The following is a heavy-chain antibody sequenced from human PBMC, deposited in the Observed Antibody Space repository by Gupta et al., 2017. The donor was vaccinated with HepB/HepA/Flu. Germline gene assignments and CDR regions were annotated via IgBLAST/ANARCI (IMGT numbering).Heavy chain of an antibody. CDR2: ISANGDTI. V-gene: IGHV3-48*03. CDR3: ASSRWFYFDY. Sequence: VQLVESGGGLVQPGGSLRLSCAASGFTFSRYEMNWVRQAPGKGLEWVSHISANGDTIYEANSVQGRFTISRDNAKNSLYLEMNSLSVEDTAVYYCASSRWFYFDYWGQGTLVTVSS. D-gene: IGHD6-13*01. J-gene: IGHJ4*02. CDR1: GFTFSRYE.